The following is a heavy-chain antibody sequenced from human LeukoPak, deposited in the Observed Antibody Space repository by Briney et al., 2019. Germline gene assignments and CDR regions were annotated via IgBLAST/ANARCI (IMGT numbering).Heavy chain of an antibody. CDR2: FDPEDGET. D-gene: IGHD3-3*01. CDR3: ATVLPQANDFWSGYPNFDY. Sequence: AASVKVSCKVSGYTLTELSMHWVRQAPGKGLEWMGGFDPEDGETIYAQKFQGRVTMIEDTSTDTAYMELSSLRSEDTAVYYCATVLPQANDFWSGYPNFDYWGQGTLVTVSS. J-gene: IGHJ4*02. V-gene: IGHV1-24*01. CDR1: GYTLTELS.